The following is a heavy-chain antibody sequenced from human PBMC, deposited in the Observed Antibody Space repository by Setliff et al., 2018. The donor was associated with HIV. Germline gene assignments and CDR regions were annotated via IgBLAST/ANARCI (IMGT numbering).Heavy chain of an antibody. Sequence: ASVKVSCKASGYIFTTYALNWVRQAPGQGLEWMGWMNTATGNPTYAQAFRGRFALSLDTSVNTAYLQISYLKAGEDTAVYYCARGGYDWNGIDHWGPGTLVTVSS. V-gene: IGHV7-4-1*02. CDR1: GYIFTTYA. CDR2: MNTATGNP. J-gene: IGHJ4*02. CDR3: ARGGYDWNGIDH. D-gene: IGHD1-20*01.